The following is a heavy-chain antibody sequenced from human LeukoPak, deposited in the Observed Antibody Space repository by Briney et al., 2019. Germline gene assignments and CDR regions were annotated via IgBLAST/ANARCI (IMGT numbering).Heavy chain of an antibody. CDR3: AKLGYYDFWSGYWPFDY. J-gene: IGHJ4*02. V-gene: IGHV3-23*01. Sequence: GGSLRLSCAASGFTFSSYAMSWVRQAPGKGLEWVSAISGSGGSTYYADSVKGRFTIYRDNSKNTLYLQMNRLRAEDTAVYYCAKLGYYDFWSGYWPFDYWGQGTLVTVSS. CDR2: ISGSGGST. D-gene: IGHD3-3*01. CDR1: GFTFSSYA.